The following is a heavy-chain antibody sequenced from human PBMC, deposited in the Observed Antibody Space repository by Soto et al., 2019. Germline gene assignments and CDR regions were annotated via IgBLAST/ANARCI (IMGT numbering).Heavy chain of an antibody. CDR2: FDPEDGET. D-gene: IGHD3-3*01. CDR3: ATDLQYDFGHY. CDR1: GETLSALS. V-gene: IGHV1-24*01. Sequence: GSVQVFFNVCGETLSALSMHGVRQAPGKGLEWMGGFDPEDGETIYAQKFQGRVTMTEDTSTDTAYMELSSLRSEDTAVYYCATDLQYDFGHYWGQGTMVTVSS. J-gene: IGHJ4*02.